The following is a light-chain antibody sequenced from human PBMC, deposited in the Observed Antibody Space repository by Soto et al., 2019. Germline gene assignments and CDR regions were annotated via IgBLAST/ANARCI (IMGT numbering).Light chain of an antibody. V-gene: IGLV9-49*03. CDR3: GADHGSGSYFVVV. CDR1: SGYSNYK. J-gene: IGLJ2*01. Sequence: QAVVTQPPSASASLGASVTLTCTLSSGYSNYKVDWYQQRPGKGPRFVMRVGTGGIVGSRGDGIPDRFSVLGSGLNRYLTIKKIQEEDESDYHCGADHGSGSYFVVVFGGGTKLTVL. CDR2: VGTGGIVG.